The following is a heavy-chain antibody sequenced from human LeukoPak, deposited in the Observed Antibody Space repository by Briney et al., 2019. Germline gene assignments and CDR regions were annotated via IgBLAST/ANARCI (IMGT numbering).Heavy chain of an antibody. Sequence: SVKVSCKTSGGTFNNSAVRWVRQAPGQGLEWLGGIMPLFGTAGYAQKFQGRVTITKDESTRTVYLELTSLTSDDTAVYYCARDVHGDYGSGWFDPWGQGTLVPVSS. CDR1: GGTFNNSA. J-gene: IGHJ5*02. CDR2: IMPLFGTA. D-gene: IGHD4-17*01. V-gene: IGHV1-69*05. CDR3: ARDVHGDYGSGWFDP.